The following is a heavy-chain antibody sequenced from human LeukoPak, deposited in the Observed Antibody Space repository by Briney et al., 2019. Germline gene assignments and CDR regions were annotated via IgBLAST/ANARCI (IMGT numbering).Heavy chain of an antibody. D-gene: IGHD4-17*01. Sequence: GGSLRLSCAASGFTFSSYSMNWVRQAPGKGLGWVSYISSSGNTIYYADSVKGRFTISRDNAKNSLYLQMNSQRAEDTAVYYCARVSSVTTTTQGAFDIWGQGTMVTVSS. J-gene: IGHJ3*02. CDR2: ISSSGNTI. CDR3: ARVSSVTTTTQGAFDI. V-gene: IGHV3-48*04. CDR1: GFTFSSYS.